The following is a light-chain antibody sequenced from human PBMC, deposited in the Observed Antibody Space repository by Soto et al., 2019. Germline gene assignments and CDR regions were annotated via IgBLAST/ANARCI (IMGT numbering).Light chain of an antibody. J-gene: IGLJ3*02. CDR1: SSDVGAYNY. CDR2: DVS. Sequence: QSALTQPASVSGSPGQSITLSCTGTSSDVGAYNYVAWYQQHPGKAPKLMIYDVSNRPSGVSNRFSGSKSGNTASLTISGLQAEDEADYYCSSYTTTSNWVFGGGTQLTVL. CDR3: SSYTTTSNWV. V-gene: IGLV2-14*01.